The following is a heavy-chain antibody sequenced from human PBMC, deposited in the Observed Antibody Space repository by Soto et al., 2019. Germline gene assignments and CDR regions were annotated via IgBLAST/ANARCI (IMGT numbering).Heavy chain of an antibody. D-gene: IGHD3-22*01. CDR2: IVVGSGNT. V-gene: IGHV1-58*01. CDR3: AGVPRGEDYDGSGGIDY. Sequence: SVKVSCKASGFTFTSSAVQWVRQARGQRLEWIGWIVVGSGNTNYAQKFQERVTITRDMSTSTAYMELSSLRSEDTAVYYCAGVPRGEDYDGSGGIDYWGQGSLVTVSS. J-gene: IGHJ4*02. CDR1: GFTFTSSA.